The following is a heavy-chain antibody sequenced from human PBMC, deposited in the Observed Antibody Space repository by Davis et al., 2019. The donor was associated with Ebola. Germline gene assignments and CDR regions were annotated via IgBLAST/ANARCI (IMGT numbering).Heavy chain of an antibody. CDR1: GGSFSGYY. V-gene: IGHV4-34*01. CDR2: INHSGST. Sequence: SETLSLTCAVYGGSFSGYYWSWIRQPPGKGLEWIGAINHSGSTNYNPSLKSRVTISVDTSKNQFSLKLSSVTAADTAVYYCARGDFDWLRVGMDVWGQGTTVTVSS. J-gene: IGHJ6*02. D-gene: IGHD3-9*01. CDR3: ARGDFDWLRVGMDV.